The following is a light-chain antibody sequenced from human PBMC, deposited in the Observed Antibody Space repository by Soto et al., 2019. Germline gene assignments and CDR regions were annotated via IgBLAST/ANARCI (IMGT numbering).Light chain of an antibody. CDR2: GAS. CDR1: QNIDNY. CDR3: QQSSSTPLT. V-gene: IGKV1-39*01. J-gene: IGKJ3*01. Sequence: DIQMTQSPSYLSASVGGTVTITCRASQNIDNYLNWYQHEPGKAPKLLIYGASTLQSVVPSRFSGSGSGTDFTLTIASLQPEDYATYYCQQSSSTPLTFGPGTTVDVE.